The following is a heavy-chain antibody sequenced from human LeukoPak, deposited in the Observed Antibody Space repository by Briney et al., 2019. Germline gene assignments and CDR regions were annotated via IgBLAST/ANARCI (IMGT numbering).Heavy chain of an antibody. CDR3: ARGGNSSTWYEFDY. V-gene: IGHV3-53*01. Sequence: GGSLRLSCAASGFAVSTKYMSWVRQAPGKGLEWVSLIYSVNGTYYADSVKGRFTISRDNSKNTLYLQMNNLRAEDTAVYYCARGGNSSTWYEFDYWGQGTLVTVSS. CDR2: IYSVNGT. D-gene: IGHD6-13*01. J-gene: IGHJ4*02. CDR1: GFAVSTKY.